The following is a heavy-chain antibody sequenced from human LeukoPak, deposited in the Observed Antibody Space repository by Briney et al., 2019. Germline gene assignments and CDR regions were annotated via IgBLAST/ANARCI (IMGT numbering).Heavy chain of an antibody. J-gene: IGHJ6*02. CDR2: ISSSSSTI. D-gene: IGHD2-2*01. CDR3: ARGVVVPAAIYFRYYYGMDV. CDR1: GFTFSSYS. Sequence: PGGSLRLSCAASGFTFSSYSMNWVRQAPGKGLEWVSYISSSSSTIYYADSVKGRFTISRDNAKNSLYLQMNSLRAEDTAVYYCARGVVVPAAIYFRYYYGMDVWGQGTTVTVSS. V-gene: IGHV3-48*01.